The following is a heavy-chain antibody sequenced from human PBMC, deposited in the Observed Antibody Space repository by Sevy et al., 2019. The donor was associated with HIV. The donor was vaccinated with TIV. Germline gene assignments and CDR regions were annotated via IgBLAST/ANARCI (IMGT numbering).Heavy chain of an antibody. Sequence: GGSLRLSCAASGFTFSSYAMHWVRQAPGKGLEWVAVISYDGSNKYYADSLKGRFTISRNNSKNKLYLQMNSLRAEDTAVYYYARDRKDPYYYDSSGYAPYFDYWGQGTLVTVSS. J-gene: IGHJ4*02. V-gene: IGHV3-30*04. CDR3: ARDRKDPYYYDSSGYAPYFDY. CDR2: ISYDGSNK. CDR1: GFTFSSYA. D-gene: IGHD3-22*01.